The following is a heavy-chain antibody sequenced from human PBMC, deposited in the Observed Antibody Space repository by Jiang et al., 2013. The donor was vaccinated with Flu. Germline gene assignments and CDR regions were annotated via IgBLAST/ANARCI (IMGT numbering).Heavy chain of an antibody. V-gene: IGHV1-69*04. Sequence: SGAEVRKPGSSVKVSCKSSEHFSSNAISWVRQAPGQGLEWMGRIIPILGIANYAQKFQGRVTITADKSTSTAYMELSSLRSEDTAVYYCAREAPPTRGFDYWGQGTLVTVYS. CDR2: IIPILGIA. D-gene: IGHD3-10*01. CDR3: AREAPPTRGFDY. J-gene: IGHJ4*02. CDR1: EHFSSNA.